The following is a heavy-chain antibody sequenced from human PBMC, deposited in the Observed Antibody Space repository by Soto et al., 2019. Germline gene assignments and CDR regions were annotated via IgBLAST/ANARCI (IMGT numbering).Heavy chain of an antibody. J-gene: IGHJ5*02. V-gene: IGHV3-53*01. CDR1: GFTVSSNY. Sequence: GGSLRLSCAASGFTVSSNYMSWVRQAPGKGLEWVSVIYSGGSTYYADCVKGRFTISRDNSKNTLYLQMNSLRAEDTAVYYCARGGGVYDPFELDPWGQGTLVTVSS. CDR2: IYSGGST. D-gene: IGHD3-3*01. CDR3: ARGGGVYDPFELDP.